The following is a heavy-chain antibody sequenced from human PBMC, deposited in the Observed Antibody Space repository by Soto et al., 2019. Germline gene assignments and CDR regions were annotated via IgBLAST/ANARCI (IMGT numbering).Heavy chain of an antibody. D-gene: IGHD6-13*01. V-gene: IGHV3-33*01. CDR2: IWYDGSNK. Sequence: PGGSLRLSCAASGFTFSSYGMHWVRQAPGKGLEWVAVIWYDGSNKYYADSVKGRFTISRDNSKNTLYLQMNSLRAEDTAVYYCARAGSSSWYVDYYYGMDVWGQGTTVTVSS. CDR1: GFTFSSYG. J-gene: IGHJ6*02. CDR3: ARAGSSSWYVDYYYGMDV.